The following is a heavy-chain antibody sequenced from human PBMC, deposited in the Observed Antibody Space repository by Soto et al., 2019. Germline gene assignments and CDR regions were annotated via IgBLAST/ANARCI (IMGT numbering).Heavy chain of an antibody. V-gene: IGHV3-23*01. CDR3: AKVMPTVVTRVRGAFDI. Sequence: LRLSCAASGFTFSSYAMSWVRQAPGKGLEWVSAISGSGGSTYYADSVKGRFTISRDNSKNTLYLQMNSLRAEDTAVYYCAKVMPTVVTRVRGAFDIWGQGTMVTVSS. CDR1: GFTFSSYA. CDR2: ISGSGGST. D-gene: IGHD4-17*01. J-gene: IGHJ3*02.